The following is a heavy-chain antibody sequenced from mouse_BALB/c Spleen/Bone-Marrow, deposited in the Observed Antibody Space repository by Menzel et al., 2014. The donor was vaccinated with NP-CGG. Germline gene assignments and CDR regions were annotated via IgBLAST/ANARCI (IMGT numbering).Heavy chain of an antibody. J-gene: IGHJ3*01. CDR3: AMITTGAWFAY. Sequence: EVKLMESGAELVKPGASVKLSCTASGFNIKDTYMHWVKQRPEQGLEWIGRIDPANGNTKYDTKFQGKATITADTSSNTAYLQLSSLTSEDTAVYYCAMITTGAWFAYWGQGTLVTVSA. CDR1: GFNIKDTY. V-gene: IGHV14-3*02. D-gene: IGHD2-4*01. CDR2: IDPANGNT.